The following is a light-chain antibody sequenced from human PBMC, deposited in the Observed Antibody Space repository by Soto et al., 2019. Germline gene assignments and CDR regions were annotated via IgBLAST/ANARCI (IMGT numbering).Light chain of an antibody. CDR1: SSNIGSNT. V-gene: IGLV1-44*01. CDR2: SNN. Sequence: QSVLTQSPSASGTPGQRVIISCSGSSSNIGSNTVNWYQHLPGTAPKLLIYSNNQRPSGVPDRFSGSKSGTSASLAISGLQSEDEADYYCAAWDDSLNGYVFGTGTKLTVL. CDR3: AAWDDSLNGYV. J-gene: IGLJ1*01.